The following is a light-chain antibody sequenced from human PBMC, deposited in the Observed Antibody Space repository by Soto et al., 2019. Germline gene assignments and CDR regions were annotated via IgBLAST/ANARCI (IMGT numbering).Light chain of an antibody. CDR3: QQPDT. CDR2: AAS. V-gene: IGKV1-9*01. CDR1: QGISSY. Sequence: DIQLTQSPSFLSASVGDRVTITCRASQGISSYLAWYQQKPGKAPKLLIYAASTLQSGVPSRFSGSGSGTEFTLTISSLQPEDFATYYCQQPDTFGQGTKV. J-gene: IGKJ2*01.